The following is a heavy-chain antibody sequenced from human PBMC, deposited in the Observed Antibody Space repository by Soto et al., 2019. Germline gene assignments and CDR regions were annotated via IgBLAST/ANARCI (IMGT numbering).Heavy chain of an antibody. CDR3: ANQESFLSDHFYY. D-gene: IGHD3-10*01. CDR1: GFSFSSYG. CDR2: ISYDGTDE. J-gene: IGHJ4*02. Sequence: QVQLVESGGGVVQPGRSPRLSCAASGFSFSSYGMHWVRQAPGKGLEWVAMISYDGTDEYYADSVKGRFTISRDNSKNTVYLHMNSLRPEDTAVFYRANQESFLSDHFYYRVQGTLVLVSP. V-gene: IGHV3-30*18.